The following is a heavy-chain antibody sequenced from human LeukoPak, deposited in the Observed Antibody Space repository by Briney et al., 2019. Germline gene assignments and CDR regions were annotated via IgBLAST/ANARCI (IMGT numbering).Heavy chain of an antibody. CDR2: IYHSGST. D-gene: IGHD2-15*01. Sequence: SGTLSLTCAVSGGSISSSNWWSWVRQPPGKGLEWIGEIYHSGSTNYNPSLKSRVTISVDKSKNQFSLKLSSVTAADTAVYYCARPSVAATGFYFDYWGQGTLVTVSS. CDR3: ARPSVAATGFYFDY. V-gene: IGHV4-4*02. J-gene: IGHJ4*02. CDR1: GGSISSSNW.